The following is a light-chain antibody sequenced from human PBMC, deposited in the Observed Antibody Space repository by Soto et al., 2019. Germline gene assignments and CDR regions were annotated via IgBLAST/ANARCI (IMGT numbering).Light chain of an antibody. CDR3: QQYSAWPLT. J-gene: IGKJ4*01. CDR1: QSVSSN. Sequence: EVVMTQSPATLSVSPGERATLSCRASQSVSSNFLAWYQQKPGQAPRLLIHGVSIRATGIPARFSGSGSGTEFTLTISSLQSEDFAVYYCQQYSAWPLTFGGGTKVEI. CDR2: GVS. V-gene: IGKV3-15*01.